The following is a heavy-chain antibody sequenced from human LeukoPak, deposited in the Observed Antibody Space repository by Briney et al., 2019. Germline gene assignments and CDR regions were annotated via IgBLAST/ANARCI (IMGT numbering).Heavy chain of an antibody. J-gene: IGHJ4*02. CDR2: IDWSGGST. CDR3: ARTGYSSSWGFDY. CDR1: GFTFDDYG. D-gene: IGHD6-13*01. Sequence: PGGSLRLSCAASGFTFDDYGMNWVRQAPGKGLEWVSSIDWSGGSTNYAGSVKGRFTISRDNAQNSLYLQMNSLRAEDTALYHCARTGYSSSWGFDYWGQGALVTVSS. V-gene: IGHV3-20*01.